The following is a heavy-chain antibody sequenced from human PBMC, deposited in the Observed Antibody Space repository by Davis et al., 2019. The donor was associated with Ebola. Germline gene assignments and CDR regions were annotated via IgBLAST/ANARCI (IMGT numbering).Heavy chain of an antibody. J-gene: IGHJ1*01. CDR2: VNHSGST. D-gene: IGHD6-19*01. V-gene: IGHV4-34*01. CDR1: GGSFSDYC. CDR3: ARDHHGQWHNAWSFQH. Sequence: PSETLSLTCAVYGGSFSDYCWTWIRQTPGKGLEWIGEVNHSGSTNNNPSLKSRVTISVDKSKNQFSLKLSSVTAADTAVYYCARDHHGQWHNAWSFQHWGQGTLVTVSS.